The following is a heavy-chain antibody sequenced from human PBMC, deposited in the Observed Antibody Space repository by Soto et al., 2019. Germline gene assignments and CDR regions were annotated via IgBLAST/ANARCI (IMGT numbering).Heavy chain of an antibody. CDR1: GFTFTSYW. CDR3: ARGAFPNWVTYPLDY. V-gene: IGHV3-7*04. J-gene: IGHJ4*02. D-gene: IGHD3-16*02. Sequence: EVQLVESGGGLVQPGGSLRLSCAASGFTFTSYWMTWVRQAPGKGLEWVGNIKPDGGEKYYVGSVKGRFTISRDNAENSLYLQLDSLRAEDAAVYYCARGAFPNWVTYPLDYWGQGTLVTVSS. CDR2: IKPDGGEK.